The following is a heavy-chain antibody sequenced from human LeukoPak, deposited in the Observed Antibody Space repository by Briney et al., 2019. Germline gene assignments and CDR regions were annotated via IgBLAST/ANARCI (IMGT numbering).Heavy chain of an antibody. CDR2: MNPNNVNT. J-gene: IGHJ4*02. V-gene: IGHV1-8*01. Sequence: ASVKVSCKASGYTFTNYDINWVRQAPGQGLDWMGWMNPNNVNTGYAQKFQGRVTLTRNTSISTAYMELSSLSSEDTAVYYCARGPYLEQHWYNVDYWGQGTLVTVSS. D-gene: IGHD1-1*01. CDR3: ARGPYLEQHWYNVDY. CDR1: GYTFTNYD.